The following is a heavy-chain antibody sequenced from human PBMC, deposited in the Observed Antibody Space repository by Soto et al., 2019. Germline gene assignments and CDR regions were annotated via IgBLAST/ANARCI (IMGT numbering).Heavy chain of an antibody. CDR2: INAGNGNT. D-gene: IGHD2-2*01. CDR1: GYTFTSYA. V-gene: IGHV1-3*01. CDR3: ARDDGCSSTSCYPGAFDI. J-gene: IGHJ3*02. Sequence: ASVKVSCKASGYTFTSYAMHWVRQAPGQRLEWMGWINAGNGNTKYSQKFQGRVTITRDTSASTAYMELSSLRSEDTAVYYCARDDGCSSTSCYPGAFDIWGQGTMVTVSS.